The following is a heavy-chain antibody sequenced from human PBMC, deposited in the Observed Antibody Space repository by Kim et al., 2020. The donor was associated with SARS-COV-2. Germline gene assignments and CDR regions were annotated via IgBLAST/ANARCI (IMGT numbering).Heavy chain of an antibody. V-gene: IGHV3-33*06. CDR2: IWYDGSNK. CDR3: AKDSGTGTFDY. Sequence: GGSLRLSCAASGFTFSSYAMHWVRQAPGKGLEWVAVIWYDGSNKYYADSVKGRFTISRDNSKNTLYLQMNSLRAEDTAVYYCAKDSGTGTFDYWGQGTLVTVSS. J-gene: IGHJ4*02. CDR1: GFTFSSYA. D-gene: IGHD3-9*01.